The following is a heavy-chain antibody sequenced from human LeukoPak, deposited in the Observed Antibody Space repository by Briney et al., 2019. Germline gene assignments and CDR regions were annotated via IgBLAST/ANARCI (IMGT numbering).Heavy chain of an antibody. Sequence: SETLSLTCAVYGGSFSGYYWSWIRQPPGKGLEWIGETNHSGSTNYNPSLKSRVTISVDTSKNQFSLKLSSVTAADTAVYYCARGGPVPDAFDIWGQGTMVTVSS. CDR2: TNHSGST. D-gene: IGHD2-2*01. CDR3: ARGGPVPDAFDI. J-gene: IGHJ3*02. V-gene: IGHV4-34*01. CDR1: GGSFSGYY.